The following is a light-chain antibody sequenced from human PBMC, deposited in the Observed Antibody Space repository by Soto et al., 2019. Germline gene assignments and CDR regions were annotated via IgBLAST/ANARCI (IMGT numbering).Light chain of an antibody. CDR3: QQSYSTPT. CDR2: AAS. CDR1: QGIGSD. V-gene: IGKV1-13*02. J-gene: IGKJ1*01. Sequence: AIQLTQSPPSLSASIGDRVTITCRASQGIGSDLAWFQQMPGKAPKLLIYAASTLADGVPSRFSGSGYGTDFTLTINSLQPEDFATYYCQQSYSTPTFGQGTKVEIK.